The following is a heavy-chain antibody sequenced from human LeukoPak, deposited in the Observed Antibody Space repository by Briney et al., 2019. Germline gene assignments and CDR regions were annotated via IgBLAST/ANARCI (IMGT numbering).Heavy chain of an antibody. J-gene: IGHJ4*02. D-gene: IGHD3-10*01. CDR3: ARLPRWEVWFGEPYVFDY. Sequence: SETLSLTCTVSGGSISSGGYYWSWIRQPPGKGLEWIGYIYHSGSTYYNPSLKSRVTISVDRSKNQFSLKLSSVTAADTAVYYCARLPRWEVWFGEPYVFDYWGQGTLVTVSS. V-gene: IGHV4-30-2*01. CDR2: IYHSGST. CDR1: GGSISSGGYY.